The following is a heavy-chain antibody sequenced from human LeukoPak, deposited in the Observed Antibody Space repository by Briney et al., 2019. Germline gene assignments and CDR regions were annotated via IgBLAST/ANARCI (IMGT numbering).Heavy chain of an antibody. Sequence: PGGSLRLSCVASGFTFSHYWMSWVRQAPGKGLAWVANIKEDGSDKYYVDSVKGRFTISRDNAKNSLFLQMNSLRAEDTAVYYCARAHGAFEIWGQGTMVTVSP. CDR3: ARAHGAFEI. CDR2: IKEDGSDK. V-gene: IGHV3-7*01. CDR1: GFTFSHYW. J-gene: IGHJ3*02.